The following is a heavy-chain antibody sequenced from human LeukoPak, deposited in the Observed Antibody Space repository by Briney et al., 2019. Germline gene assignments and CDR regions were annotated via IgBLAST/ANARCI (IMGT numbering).Heavy chain of an antibody. CDR3: ARQETVLDQGRFAFDL. J-gene: IGHJ3*01. D-gene: IGHD3-3*01. CDR2: ITDSGTT. CDR1: DGSLSGSC. Sequence: SETLSLTCAVFDGSLSGSCLSWIRQFPGKGLEWIGEITDSGTTNSNPSLNNRVIISVDPSKNQFSLKVTSVTAADTAVYYCARQETVLDQGRFAFDLWGQGTAVTVSS. V-gene: IGHV4-34*01.